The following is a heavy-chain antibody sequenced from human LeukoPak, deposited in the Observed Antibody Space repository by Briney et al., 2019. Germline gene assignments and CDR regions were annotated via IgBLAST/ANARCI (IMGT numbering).Heavy chain of an antibody. J-gene: IGHJ3*02. V-gene: IGHV3-30*18. CDR2: ISYDGGNI. CDR3: AKRGYCRGGTCFSHDAFDI. Sequence: PGGSLRLSCAASEFTFSSYHMNWVRQAPGKGLEWVAVISYDGGNISYTDSVKGRFTISRDNSKNTLYLQMNSLRAEDTAVYHCAKRGYCRGGTCFSHDAFDIWGQGTMVTVSS. D-gene: IGHD2-15*01. CDR1: EFTFSSYH.